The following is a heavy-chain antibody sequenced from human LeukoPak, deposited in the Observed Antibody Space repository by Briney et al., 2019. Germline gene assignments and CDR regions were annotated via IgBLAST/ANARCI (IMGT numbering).Heavy chain of an antibody. CDR3: ARQAIVVVVATTNWFDP. CDR2: INHSGST. CDR1: GGSFSGYY. V-gene: IGHV4-34*01. D-gene: IGHD2-15*01. J-gene: IGHJ5*02. Sequence: PSETLSLTCAVYGGSFSGYYWSWLRQPPGKGLEWIGEINHSGSTNYNPSLKSRVTISVDTSKNQFSLKLSSVTAADTAVYYCARQAIVVVVATTNWFDPWGQGTLVTVSS.